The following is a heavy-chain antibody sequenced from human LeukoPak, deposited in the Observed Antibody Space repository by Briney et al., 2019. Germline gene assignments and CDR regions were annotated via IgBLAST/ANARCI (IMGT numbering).Heavy chain of an antibody. CDR2: ISSSSSHI. J-gene: IGHJ6*03. CDR1: GFAFSRYS. Sequence: PGGSLRLSCAGSGFAFSRYSMNWFRQAPGKGLERVSSISSSSSHIFYADSVKGRFTISRDNAKNSLSLQMNSLRAGDTAVYYCARDAQWLVPEGYYYYMDVWGKGITVTVAS. CDR3: ARDAQWLVPEGYYYYMDV. V-gene: IGHV3-21*06. D-gene: IGHD6-19*01.